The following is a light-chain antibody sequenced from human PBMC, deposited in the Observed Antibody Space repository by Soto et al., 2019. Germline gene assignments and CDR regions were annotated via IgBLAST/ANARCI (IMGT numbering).Light chain of an antibody. CDR1: SSNIGSNT. CDR3: AAWDDSLNGYV. CDR2: SNN. J-gene: IGLJ1*01. Sequence: SSASWTPGHMVTIACSGSSSNIGSNTVNWYQQLPGTAPKLLIYSNNQRPSGVPDRFSGSKSGTSASLAISGLQSEDEADYYCAAWDDSLNGYVFGTGTKVTV. V-gene: IGLV1-44*01.